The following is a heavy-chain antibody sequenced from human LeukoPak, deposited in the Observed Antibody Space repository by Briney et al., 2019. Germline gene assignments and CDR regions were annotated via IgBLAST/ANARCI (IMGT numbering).Heavy chain of an antibody. J-gene: IGHJ5*02. D-gene: IGHD2-21*01. CDR3: VRGHTIANH. CDR1: GSTFSDFE. V-gene: IGHV3-48*01. CDR2: IGGRSISI. Sequence: GGSLRLSCAASGSTFSDFEMKWVRQAPGKGLECLSSIGGRSISIYYADSVKGRFTIPRDNAKNSLYLQMNSLRAEDTAVYYCVRGHTIANHWGQGTLVTVSS.